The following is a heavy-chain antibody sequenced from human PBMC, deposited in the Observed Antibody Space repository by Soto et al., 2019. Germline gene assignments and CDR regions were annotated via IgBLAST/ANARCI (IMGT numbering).Heavy chain of an antibody. CDR1: GGSISSSSYY. V-gene: IGHV4-39*01. CDR3: ARHMVTHVVRQREQSFDP. Sequence: PSETLSLTCTVSGGSISSSSYYWGWIRQPPGKGLEWIGSIYYSGSTYYNPSLKSRVTISVDTSKNQFSLKLSSVTAADTAVYYCARHMVTHVVRQREQSFDPWGQGTLVTVSS. J-gene: IGHJ5*02. CDR2: IYYSGST. D-gene: IGHD5-18*01.